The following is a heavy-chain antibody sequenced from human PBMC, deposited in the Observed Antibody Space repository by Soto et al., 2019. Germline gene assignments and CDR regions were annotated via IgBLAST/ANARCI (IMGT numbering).Heavy chain of an antibody. CDR2: ISYDGSDK. Sequence: QVQLVESGGGVVQPGRSLRLSCAASGFTFSSYAMHWVRQAPGKGLEWVAVISYDGSDKYYADSVKGRFTISRDNSKNTLYLQMNRLRAEDTTVYYCASVQAVARVPYFDYWGQGTLVTVSS. J-gene: IGHJ4*02. CDR3: ASVQAVARVPYFDY. CDR1: GFTFSSYA. D-gene: IGHD6-19*01. V-gene: IGHV3-30-3*01.